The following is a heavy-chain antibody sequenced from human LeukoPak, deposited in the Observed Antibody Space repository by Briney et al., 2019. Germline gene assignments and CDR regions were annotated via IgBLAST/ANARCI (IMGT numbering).Heavy chain of an antibody. J-gene: IGHJ4*02. CDR2: ISSGGTKI. CDR3: ARDFLAAGDY. V-gene: IGHV3-21*01. D-gene: IGHD6-13*01. CDR1: GFIFSSYS. Sequence: SGGSLRLPCKASGFIFSSYSINWVRQAPGKGLEWVSSISSGGTKIYYADSVKGRFTISRDDVKKSVYLQMNSLRVEDTAVYYCARDFLAAGDYWGQGTQVTVSS.